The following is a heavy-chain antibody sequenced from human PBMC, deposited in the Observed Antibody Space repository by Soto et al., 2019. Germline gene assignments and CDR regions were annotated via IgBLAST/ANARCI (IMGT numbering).Heavy chain of an antibody. CDR1: GGSISSGGYY. V-gene: IGHV4-31*03. CDR3: ARERVSLVVVPAGATNWFDP. Sequence: PSETLSLTCTVSGGSISSGGYYWIWIRQHPGKGLEWIGYIYYSGSTYYNPSLKSRVTISVDTSKNQFSLKLSSVTAADTAVYYCARERVSLVVVPAGATNWFDPWGQGTLVTVSS. D-gene: IGHD2-2*01. CDR2: IYYSGST. J-gene: IGHJ5*02.